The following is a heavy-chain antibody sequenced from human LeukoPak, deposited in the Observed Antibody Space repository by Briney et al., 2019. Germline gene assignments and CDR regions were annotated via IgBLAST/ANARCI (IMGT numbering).Heavy chain of an antibody. CDR2: ISYDGSNK. Sequence: GGSLRLSCAASGFTFSSYAMHWVRQAPGKGLEWVAVISYDGSNKYYADSVKGRFTISRDNSKNTLYLQMNSLRAEDTAVYYCARGYCSSTSCCAHTSFDYWGQGTLVTVSS. J-gene: IGHJ4*02. CDR1: GFTFSSYA. D-gene: IGHD2-2*01. V-gene: IGHV3-30*04. CDR3: ARGYCSSTSCCAHTSFDY.